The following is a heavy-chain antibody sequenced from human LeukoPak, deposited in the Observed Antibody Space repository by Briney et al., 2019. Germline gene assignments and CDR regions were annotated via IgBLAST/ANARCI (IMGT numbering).Heavy chain of an antibody. CDR2: ISSSSSYI. D-gene: IGHD6-13*01. V-gene: IGHV3-21*01. J-gene: IGHJ4*02. CDR1: GVTFSSYS. Sequence: GGSLRLSCAASGVTFSSYSMNWVRQAPGKGLEWVSSISSSSSYIYYADSVKGRFTISRDNAKNSLYLQMNSLRAEDTAVYYCARDFIWQQPDYWGQGTLVTVSS. CDR3: ARDFIWQQPDY.